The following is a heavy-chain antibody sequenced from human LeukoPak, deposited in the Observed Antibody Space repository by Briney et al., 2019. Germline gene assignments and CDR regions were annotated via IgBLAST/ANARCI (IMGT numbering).Heavy chain of an antibody. CDR2: ISGSGST. CDR3: ARIYGSGSYTYYYYYYMDV. Sequence: GGSLRLSCAASGFTFSTYAMSWVRQAPGKGLEWVSAISGSGSTYYADSVKGRSTISRDNSKNTLYLQMNSLRAEDTAVYYCARIYGSGSYTYYYYYYMDVWGKGTTVTITS. J-gene: IGHJ6*03. D-gene: IGHD3-10*01. V-gene: IGHV3-23*01. CDR1: GFTFSTYA.